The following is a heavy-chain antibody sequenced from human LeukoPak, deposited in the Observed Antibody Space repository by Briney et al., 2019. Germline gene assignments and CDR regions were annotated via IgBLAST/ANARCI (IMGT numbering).Heavy chain of an antibody. V-gene: IGHV3-30*02. Sequence: GGSLRLSCAASGFTFSNFGMHWVRQAPGKGLEWVAFIRFDGSNKYYRDSVKGRFTISRDNSKNTLYVLMNSLRVDDTAIYYCVAIAVAGQFYWGQGTLVTVSS. CDR1: GFTFSNFG. CDR2: IRFDGSNK. D-gene: IGHD6-19*01. CDR3: VAIAVAGQFY. J-gene: IGHJ4*02.